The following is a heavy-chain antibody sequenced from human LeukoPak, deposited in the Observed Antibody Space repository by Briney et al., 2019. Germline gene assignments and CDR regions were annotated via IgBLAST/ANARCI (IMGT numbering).Heavy chain of an antibody. CDR1: AFTFSNVW. D-gene: IGHD5-18*01. Sequence: PGGSLRLSCAASAFTFSNVWMSWVRQAPGKGMEWVGRIRSKTDGGKTDYAAPVKRIFTISRDDSKNTLYLQMDSLKTEDTAVYYCTIPASGYSYGLLHSLVQGALVTVSS. V-gene: IGHV3-15*01. J-gene: IGHJ4*02. CDR3: TIPASGYSYGLLHS. CDR2: IRSKTDGGKT.